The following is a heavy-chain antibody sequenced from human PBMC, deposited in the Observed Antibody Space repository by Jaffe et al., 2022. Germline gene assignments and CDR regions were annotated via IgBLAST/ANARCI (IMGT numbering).Heavy chain of an antibody. CDR2: IYHSGST. Sequence: QVQLQESGPGLVKPSETLSLTCAVSGYSISSGYYWGWIRQPPGKGLEWIGSIYHSGSTYYNPSLKSRVTISVDTSKNQFSLKLSSVTAADTAVYYCARQGDSYGYYYYYYMDVWGKGTTVTVSS. V-gene: IGHV4-38-2*01. J-gene: IGHJ6*03. CDR3: ARQGDSYGYYYYYYMDV. D-gene: IGHD5-18*01. CDR1: GYSISSGYY.